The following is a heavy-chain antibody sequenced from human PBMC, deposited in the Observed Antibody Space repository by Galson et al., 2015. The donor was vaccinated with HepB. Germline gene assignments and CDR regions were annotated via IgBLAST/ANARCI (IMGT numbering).Heavy chain of an antibody. D-gene: IGHD4-17*01. Sequence: CAISGDSVSSHSAAWNWIRQSPSRGLEWLGRTYYRSKWYNDYAVSVKSRITIKPETSKNQFSLQLNSVTPEDTAVYYCARAGDYGDLPFDIWAKGQRSPSLQ. V-gene: IGHV6-1*01. CDR2: TYYRSKWYN. CDR1: GDSVSSHSAA. CDR3: ARAGDYGDLPFDI. J-gene: IGHJ3*02.